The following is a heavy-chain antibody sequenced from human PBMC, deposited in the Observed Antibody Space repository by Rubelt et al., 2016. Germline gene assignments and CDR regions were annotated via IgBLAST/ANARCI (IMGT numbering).Heavy chain of an antibody. D-gene: IGHD2-15*01. V-gene: IGHV3-66*01. CDR1: EFTISNSY. Sequence: SRGGLVQPGGSLRLSCAASEFTISNSYMSWVRQAPGKGLEWVSVIYSGGTTYYADSVKGRFTISRDNAKNSLYLEMNDLRAGDTALYYCARDGLQHCSGGACSWFDVWGQGTKVIVSP. CDR3: ARDGLQHCSGGACSWFDV. J-gene: IGHJ5*02. CDR2: IYSGGTT.